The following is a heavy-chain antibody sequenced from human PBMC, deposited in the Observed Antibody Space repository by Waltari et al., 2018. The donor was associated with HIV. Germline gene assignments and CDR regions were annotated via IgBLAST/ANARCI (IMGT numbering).Heavy chain of an antibody. V-gene: IGHV3-66*01. CDR3: ASIAYCGGDCYPRGMDV. J-gene: IGHJ6*02. CDR2: IYSRGST. D-gene: IGHD2-21*02. Sequence: EVQLVESGGGLVQPGGSLRLSCAASGFTVSSNYMSWVRQAPGKGVEWVAVIYSRGSTYYAGSVKGRFTSSRDNSKNTLYLQRNSLRAEDTAVYYCASIAYCGGDCYPRGMDVWGQGTTVTVSS. CDR1: GFTVSSNY.